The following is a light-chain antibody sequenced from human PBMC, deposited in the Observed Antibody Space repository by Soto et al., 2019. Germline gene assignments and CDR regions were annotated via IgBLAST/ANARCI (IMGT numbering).Light chain of an antibody. V-gene: IGKV1-39*01. Sequence: DIQMTQSPSSLSASVGDRITITCRASQTINTFLNWYQQKPGRAPNLLISSASISLSGVPSRSTGSGSGTEFTLTVSSLQPEDFATYYCQQTFNTPRTFGQGTRVETK. CDR2: SAS. CDR1: QTINTF. CDR3: QQTFNTPRT. J-gene: IGKJ1*01.